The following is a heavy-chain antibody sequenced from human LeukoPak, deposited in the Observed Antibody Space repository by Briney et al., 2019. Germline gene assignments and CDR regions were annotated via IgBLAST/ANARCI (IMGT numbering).Heavy chain of an antibody. CDR2: ISGYKGNT. CDR1: GYTFTTYG. V-gene: IGHV1-18*01. J-gene: IGHJ4*02. Sequence: ASVEVSCKASGYTFTTYGISWVRQAPGQGLEWMGWISGYKGNTIYAQKLQGRVTMTTDTSTSTAYMDLRSLRPDDTAVYYCARDHVPRGDGYNYYEYWGQGTLVTVPS. D-gene: IGHD5-24*01. CDR3: ARDHVPRGDGYNYYEY.